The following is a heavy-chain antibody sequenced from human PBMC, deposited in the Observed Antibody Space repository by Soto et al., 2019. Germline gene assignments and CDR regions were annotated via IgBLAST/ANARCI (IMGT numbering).Heavy chain of an antibody. Sequence: SETLSLTCNVSGGSMNMNNWWTRVRQFPGGGLEWIGDTYPGGSTNYNPSLKSRVTISGDTSKNQFSLKLRSVTAADAAVYYCVRHGDGYNYGTFTGFDYWGQGTLVTVSS. J-gene: IGHJ4*02. V-gene: IGHV4-4*02. D-gene: IGHD5-12*01. CDR2: TYPGGST. CDR3: VRHGDGYNYGTFTGFDY. CDR1: GGSMNMNNW.